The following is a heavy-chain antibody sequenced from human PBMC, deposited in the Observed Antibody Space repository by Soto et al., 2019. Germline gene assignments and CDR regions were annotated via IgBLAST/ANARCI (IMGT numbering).Heavy chain of an antibody. Sequence: QVQLPEAGPGPVKPSGTLSPPFAVSGGPLRRCYRLGLVPQPPGKGLEWIGEIYHSGSTNYNPSLKSRVTISVDKSKNQFSLKLSSVTAADTAVYYCEVLSSWYVAYWGQGTLVTVSS. V-gene: IGHV4-4*02. J-gene: IGHJ4*02. D-gene: IGHD6-13*01. CDR2: IYHSGST. CDR3: EVLSSWYVAY. CDR1: GGPLRRCYR.